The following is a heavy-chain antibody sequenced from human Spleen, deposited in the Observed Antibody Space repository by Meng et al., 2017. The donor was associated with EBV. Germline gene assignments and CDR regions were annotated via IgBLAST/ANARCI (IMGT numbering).Heavy chain of an antibody. D-gene: IGHD2-15*01. CDR1: GGSVSSGSYY. CDR2: IFPSGST. Sequence: QVQQQQWGAGLLKPSETLSLTCTVSGGSVSSGSYYWSWIRQPPGKGLEWIGYIFPSGSTDYNPSLKSRITISVDTSKNQFALNLSSVTAADTAVYYCARVFCSGGSCYAFDYWGQGTLVTVSS. J-gene: IGHJ4*02. CDR3: ARVFCSGGSCYAFDY. V-gene: IGHV4-61*01.